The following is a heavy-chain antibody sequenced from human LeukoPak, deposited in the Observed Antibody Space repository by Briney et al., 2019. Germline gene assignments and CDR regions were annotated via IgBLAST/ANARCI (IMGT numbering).Heavy chain of an antibody. CDR1: RVTFSNYA. J-gene: IGHJ6*04. Sequence: GFLRLSCEASRVTFSNYAMRWVRQDPGKGLEWVSAISGSASSTYHADSVKGRFTISRDNSKNTLYLQMNSLRAEDTAVYYCAELGITMIGGVWGKGTTVTISS. V-gene: IGHV3-23*01. CDR2: ISGSASST. CDR3: AELGITMIGGV. D-gene: IGHD3-10*02.